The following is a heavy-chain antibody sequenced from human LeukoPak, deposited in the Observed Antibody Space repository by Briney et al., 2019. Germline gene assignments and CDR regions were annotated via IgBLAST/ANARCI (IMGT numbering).Heavy chain of an antibody. V-gene: IGHV3-48*04. D-gene: IGHD4-17*01. J-gene: IGHJ4*02. CDR3: ARRLRRNYFDY. Sequence: GGTLRLSCAASGFTFSSYGMSWVRQAPGKGLEWVSYISSSGSTIYYADSVKGRFTISRDNAKNSLYLQMNSLRAEDTAVYYCARRLRRNYFDYWGQGTLVTVSS. CDR1: GFTFSSYG. CDR2: ISSSGSTI.